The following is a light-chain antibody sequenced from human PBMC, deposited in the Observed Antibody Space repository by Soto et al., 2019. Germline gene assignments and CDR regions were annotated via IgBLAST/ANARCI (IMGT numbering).Light chain of an antibody. Sequence: EIVLTQSPGTLSLSPGERATLSCRASQSVSSSYLAWCQQKPGQAPRLLIYATSTRATGIPARFSGSGSGTEFTLTISSLQSEGFAVYYCQQYNNWPLTFGGGTKVDIK. CDR3: QQYNNWPLT. J-gene: IGKJ4*01. CDR1: QSVSSSY. CDR2: ATS. V-gene: IGKV3-15*01.